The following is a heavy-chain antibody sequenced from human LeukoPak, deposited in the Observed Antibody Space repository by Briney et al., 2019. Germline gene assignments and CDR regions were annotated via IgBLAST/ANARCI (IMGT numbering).Heavy chain of an antibody. J-gene: IGHJ4*02. Sequence: ASVKVSCKASGYTFTDYYIHWVRQAPGQGLEWMGLINPNSGDTNYAQKFQGRVTMTRDTSISTAYMELSRLRSDDTAVYYCARAHHSGSYSYGDYWGQGTLVTVSS. CDR2: INPNSGDT. V-gene: IGHV1-2*02. CDR1: GYTFTDYY. D-gene: IGHD1-26*01. CDR3: ARAHHSGSYSYGDY.